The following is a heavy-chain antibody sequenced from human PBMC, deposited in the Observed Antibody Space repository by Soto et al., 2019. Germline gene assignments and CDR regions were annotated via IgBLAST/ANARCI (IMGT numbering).Heavy chain of an antibody. J-gene: IGHJ5*02. CDR1: GGSISSYY. CDR3: ARARLQLSNWFDP. V-gene: IGHV4-59*01. Sequence: SETLSLTCTVSGGSISSYYWSWIRQPPGKGLEWIGYIYYSGSTNYNPSLKSRVTISVDTSKNQFSLKLSSVTAADTAVYYCARARLQLSNWFDPWGQGTLVTVSS. D-gene: IGHD4-4*01. CDR2: IYYSGST.